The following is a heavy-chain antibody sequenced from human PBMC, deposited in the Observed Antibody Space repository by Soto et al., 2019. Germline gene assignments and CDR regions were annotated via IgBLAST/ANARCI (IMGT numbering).Heavy chain of an antibody. V-gene: IGHV1-24*01. CDR2: FDPEDGET. J-gene: IGHJ4*02. CDR1: GYTLTELS. Sequence: ASVKVSCKVSGYTLTELSMHWVRQAPGKGLEWMGGFDPEDGETIYAQKFQGRVTMTEDTSTDTANMELSSLRSEDTAVYYCATVTPYGPLRDYWGQGTLVTVSS. CDR3: ATVTPYGPLRDY. D-gene: IGHD4-17*01.